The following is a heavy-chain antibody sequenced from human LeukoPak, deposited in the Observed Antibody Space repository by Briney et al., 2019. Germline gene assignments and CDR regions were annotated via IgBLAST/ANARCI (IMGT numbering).Heavy chain of an antibody. J-gene: IGHJ6*03. Sequence: GGSLRLSCAASGFILSTYALSWVRQAPGGGLEGVAAISGSGDKTYHADSVKGRFTISKDNSENRLSLQMDSLRAEDTAAYFCAKDTTAWWYHRAYMNVWGKGTTVTVSS. V-gene: IGHV3-23*01. CDR2: ISGSGDKT. CDR1: GFILSTYA. CDR3: AKDTTAWWYHRAYMNV. D-gene: IGHD2-15*01.